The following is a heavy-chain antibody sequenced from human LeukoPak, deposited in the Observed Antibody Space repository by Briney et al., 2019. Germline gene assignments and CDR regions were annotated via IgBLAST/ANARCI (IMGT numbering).Heavy chain of an antibody. CDR3: AKGGAGSSWYGWDY. CDR1: GFTFSRYA. J-gene: IGHJ4*02. Sequence: GGSLRLSCAASGFTFSRYAMHWVRQAPGKGLEWVAVIWYEGTNKYYADSVKGRFTISRDDSKDTLYLQMNSLRAEDTAMYYCAKGGAGSSWYGWDYWGQGTLVTVSS. V-gene: IGHV3-33*06. CDR2: IWYEGTNK. D-gene: IGHD6-13*01.